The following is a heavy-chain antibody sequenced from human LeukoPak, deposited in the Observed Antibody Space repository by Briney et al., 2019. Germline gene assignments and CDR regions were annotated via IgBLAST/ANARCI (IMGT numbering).Heavy chain of an antibody. D-gene: IGHD1-1*01. CDR3: ARDRYDAFDI. Sequence: PSETLSLTCTVSGGSINSYYWSWIRQPPGKGLEWIGYIYYSGSTNYNPSLKSRVTISVDTSKNQFSLKLSSVTAADTAVYYCARDRYDAFDIWGQGTMVTVSS. J-gene: IGHJ3*02. CDR1: GGSINSYY. V-gene: IGHV4-59*01. CDR2: IYYSGST.